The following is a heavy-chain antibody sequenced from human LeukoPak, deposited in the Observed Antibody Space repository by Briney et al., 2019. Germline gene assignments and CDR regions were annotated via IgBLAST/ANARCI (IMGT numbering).Heavy chain of an antibody. CDR2: INQDGSEM. CDR3: ARDPKYYDILTGYYSHYYYMDV. J-gene: IGHJ6*03. V-gene: IGHV3-7*01. Sequence: GGSLRLSCVASGFTFSRYWMSWVRQAPGKGLEWVANINQDGSEMSFVDSVRGRFTISRDNAKNSLYLQMNSLRAEDTAVYYCARDPKYYDILTGYYSHYYYMDVWGKGTTVTMSS. D-gene: IGHD3-9*01. CDR1: GFTFSRYW.